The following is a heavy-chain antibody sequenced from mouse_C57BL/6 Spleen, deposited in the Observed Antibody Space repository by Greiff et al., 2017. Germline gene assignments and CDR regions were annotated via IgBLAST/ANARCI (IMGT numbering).Heavy chain of an antibody. CDR3: ARGYGSSHWYFGV. Sequence: LQESGAELARPGASVKMSCKASGYTFTSYTMHWVKQRPGQGLEWIGYINPSSGYTKYNQKFKDKATLTADKSSSTAYMQLSSLTSEDSAVYYCARGYGSSHWYFGVWGTGTTVTVSS. V-gene: IGHV1-4*01. J-gene: IGHJ1*03. CDR1: GYTFTSYT. D-gene: IGHD1-1*01. CDR2: INPSSGYT.